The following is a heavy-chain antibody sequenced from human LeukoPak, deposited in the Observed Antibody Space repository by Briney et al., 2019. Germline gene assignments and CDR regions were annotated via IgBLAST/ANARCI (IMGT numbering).Heavy chain of an antibody. CDR1: GYTFTGYY. V-gene: IGHV1-2*02. CDR2: INPNSGGT. CDR3: ARDGREWFGELLSWLGYYFDY. J-gene: IGHJ4*02. Sequence: GASVKVSCKASGYTFTGYYMHWVRQAPGQGLEWMGWINPNSGGTNYAQKFQGRVTMTRDTSISTAYMELSSLRSEDTAVYYCARDGREWFGELLSWLGYYFDYWGQGTLVTVSS. D-gene: IGHD3-10*01.